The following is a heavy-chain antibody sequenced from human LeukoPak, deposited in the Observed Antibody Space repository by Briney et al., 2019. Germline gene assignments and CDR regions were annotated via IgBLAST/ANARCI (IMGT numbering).Heavy chain of an antibody. V-gene: IGHV3-23*01. CDR1: GFTFSSYA. Sequence: PGGSLRLSCAASGFTFSSYAMNWVRQAPGKGLEWVSVISGSGGSTYYADSVKGRFTISRDNSKNTLYLQMNSLRAEDTAVYYCARYIVVVPAAPGWFDPWGQGTLVTVSS. CDR3: ARYIVVVPAAPGWFDP. J-gene: IGHJ5*02. CDR2: ISGSGGST. D-gene: IGHD2-2*01.